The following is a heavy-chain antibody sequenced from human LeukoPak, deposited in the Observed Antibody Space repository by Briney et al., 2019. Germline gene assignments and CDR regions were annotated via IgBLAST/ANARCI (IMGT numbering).Heavy chain of an antibody. CDR2: IKSKTDGGTT. V-gene: IGHV3-15*01. CDR1: GFTFSNAW. CDR3: DVATVNDY. Sequence: GGSLRLSCAASGFTFSNAWMSWVRQAPGKGVEWVGRIKSKTDGGTTDYAAPVKGRFTISRDDSKNTLYLQMNSLKTEDTAVYTTDVATVNDYWGQGTLVTVSS. D-gene: IGHD5-12*01. J-gene: IGHJ4*02.